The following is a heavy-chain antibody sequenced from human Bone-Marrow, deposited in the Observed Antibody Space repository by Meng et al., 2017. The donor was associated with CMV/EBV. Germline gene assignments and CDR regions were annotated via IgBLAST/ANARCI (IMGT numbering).Heavy chain of an antibody. V-gene: IGHV3-74*01. CDR3: ARDEEDGYTFDH. J-gene: IGHJ4*02. Sequence: GGSLRLSCAASGFTFSDYYMHWVRQAPGKGLVWVSRMNSDGFRSYADSVKGRFTISRDDAKNTLYLQMNSLRAEDTAVDYCARDEEDGYTFDHRGQGTLVTVSS. CDR2: MNSDGFR. CDR1: GFTFSDYY. D-gene: IGHD5-24*01.